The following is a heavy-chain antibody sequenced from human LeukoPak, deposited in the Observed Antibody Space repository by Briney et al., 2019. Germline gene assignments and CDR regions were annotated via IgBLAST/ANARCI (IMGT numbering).Heavy chain of an antibody. CDR3: AELGITMIGGV. Sequence: GGSLRLSCTASGLTVSNNYMAWVRQAPGQGLEWVSHIYPDGNTYYAESVKGRFTISRDNAKNSLYLQMNSLRAEDTAVYYCAELGITMIGGVWGKGTTVTISS. CDR2: IYPDGNT. J-gene: IGHJ6*04. CDR1: GLTVSNNY. V-gene: IGHV3-53*01. D-gene: IGHD3-10*02.